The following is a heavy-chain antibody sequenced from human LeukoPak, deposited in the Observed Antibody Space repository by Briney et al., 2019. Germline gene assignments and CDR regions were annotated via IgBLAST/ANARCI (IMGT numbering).Heavy chain of an antibody. CDR2: IKQDGSEK. J-gene: IGHJ4*02. CDR1: GFTFSSYW. CDR3: ARDSLDGYNYD. Sequence: GGSLRLSCAASGFTFSSYWMSWVRQAPGKGLEWVANIKQDGSEKYYVDSVKGRFTISRDSAKNSLYLQMSSLRSEDTAVYYCARDSLDGYNYDWGQGTLVTVSS. V-gene: IGHV3-7*03. D-gene: IGHD5-24*01.